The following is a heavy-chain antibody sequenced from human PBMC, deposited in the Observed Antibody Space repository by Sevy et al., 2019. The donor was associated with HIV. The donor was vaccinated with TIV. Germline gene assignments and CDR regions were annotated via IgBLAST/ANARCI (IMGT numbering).Heavy chain of an antibody. CDR1: GLTFSMYA. CDR2: MTDGYGST. CDR3: AGGRYDSSGCFDAFDI. Sequence: GGSLRLSCAASGLTFSMYAMSWVRQAPGKGLEWVSGMTDGYGSTKDADSAGVGGNKNYADSLKGRFSISSDNFKNTLFLQMNSLRTEDTAVYFCAGGRYDSSGCFDAFDIWGQGTMVTVSS. V-gene: IGHV3-23*01. D-gene: IGHD3-22*01. J-gene: IGHJ3*02.